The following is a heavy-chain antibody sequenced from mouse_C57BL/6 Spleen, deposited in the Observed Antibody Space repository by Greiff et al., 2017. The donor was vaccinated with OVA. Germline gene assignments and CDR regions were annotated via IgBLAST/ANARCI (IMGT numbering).Heavy chain of an antibody. CDR2: ISSGSSTI. CDR1: GFTFSDYG. D-gene: IGHD1-2*01. CDR3: ARTAGVYYAMDY. Sequence: EVMLVESGGGLVKPGGSLKLSCAASGFTFSDYGMHWVRQAPEKGLEWVAYISSGSSTIYYADTVKGRFTISRDNAKNTLFLQMNSLRSEDTAMYYCARTAGVYYAMDYWGQGTSVTVSS. V-gene: IGHV5-17*01. J-gene: IGHJ4*01.